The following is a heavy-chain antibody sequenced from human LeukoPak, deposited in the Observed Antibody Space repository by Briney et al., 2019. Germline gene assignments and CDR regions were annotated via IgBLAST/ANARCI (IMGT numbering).Heavy chain of an antibody. Sequence: ASVKVSCKASGYPFNNYDINWVRQATGQGLEWMGWMNPHSGKTGYAQNFQGRVTMTRDTSISTAYMELSSLRSEVTAVYYCARLSSHYGDYKVDPWGQGTLVTVSS. J-gene: IGHJ5*02. V-gene: IGHV1-8*01. CDR1: GYPFNNYD. CDR3: ARLSSHYGDYKVDP. CDR2: MNPHSGKT. D-gene: IGHD4-17*01.